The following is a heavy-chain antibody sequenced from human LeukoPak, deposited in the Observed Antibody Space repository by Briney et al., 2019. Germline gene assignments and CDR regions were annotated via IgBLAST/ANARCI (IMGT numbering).Heavy chain of an antibody. J-gene: IGHJ3*02. CDR3: ARRDLMLRRRAFDI. D-gene: IGHD2-8*01. Sequence: SETLSLTCTVSGGSISSSSYYWGWIRQPPGKGLEWIGSIYYSGSTYYNPSLKSRVTISVDTSKNQFSLKLSSVTAADTAVYYCARRDLMLRRRAFDIWGQGTMVTVSS. CDR1: GGSISSSSYY. CDR2: IYYSGST. V-gene: IGHV4-39*07.